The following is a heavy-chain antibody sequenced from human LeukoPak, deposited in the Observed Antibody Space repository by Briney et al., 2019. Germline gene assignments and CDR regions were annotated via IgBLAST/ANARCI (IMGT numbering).Heavy chain of an antibody. CDR2: IYSGGST. J-gene: IGHJ4*02. D-gene: IGHD5-12*01. CDR3: AREDDVYSGYGPPPFDY. V-gene: IGHV3-53*01. CDR1: GFTVSSNY. Sequence: GGSLRLSCAASGFTVSSNYMSWVRQAPGKGLEWVSVIYSGGSTYYADSVKGRFTISRDNSKNTLYLQMNSLRAEDTAVYYCAREDDVYSGYGPPPFDYWGQGTLVTVSS.